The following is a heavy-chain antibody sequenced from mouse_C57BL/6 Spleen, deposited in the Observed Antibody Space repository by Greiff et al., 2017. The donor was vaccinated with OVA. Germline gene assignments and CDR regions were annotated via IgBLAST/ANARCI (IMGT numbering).Heavy chain of an antibody. J-gene: IGHJ1*03. CDR3: AKSDSSSYWYFDV. Sequence: VHLVESGPGLVQPSPSLSITCTVSGFSLTSYGVHWVRQSPGKGLEWLGVIWRGGSTDYNAAFMSRLSITKDNSKSQVFFKMNSLQADDTAIYYCAKSDSSSYWYFDVWGTGTTVTVSS. CDR2: IWRGGST. D-gene: IGHD1-1*01. V-gene: IGHV2-5*01. CDR1: GFSLTSYG.